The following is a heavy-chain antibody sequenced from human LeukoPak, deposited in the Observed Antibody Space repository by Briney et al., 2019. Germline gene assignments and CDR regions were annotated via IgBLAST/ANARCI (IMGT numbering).Heavy chain of an antibody. Sequence: SEPLSLTCTVSGGSISSYYWSWIRQPPGKGLEWIGYIYYSGRTNYNPSLKSQVTISVDTSKNQCSLKLSSVTAADTAVYYCASQAGYYYYMDVWGKGTTVTVSS. CDR1: GGSISSYY. CDR3: ASQAGYYYYMDV. D-gene: IGHD6-25*01. V-gene: IGHV4-59*01. CDR2: IYYSGRT. J-gene: IGHJ6*03.